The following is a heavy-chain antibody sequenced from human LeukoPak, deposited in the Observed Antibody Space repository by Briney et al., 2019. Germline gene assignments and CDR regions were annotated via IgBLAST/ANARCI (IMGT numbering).Heavy chain of an antibody. CDR3: ARKNVVVVAATFWFDP. V-gene: IGHV1-69*15. D-gene: IGHD2-15*01. CDR1: GGTFSSYA. CDR2: IIPIFGTA. J-gene: IGHJ5*02. Sequence: ASVKVSCKASGGTFSSYAISWVRQAPGQGLEWMGRIIPIFGTANYAQKFQGRVTITADESTSTAYMELSSLRSEDTAVYYCARKNVVVVAATFWFDPWGQGTLVTVSS.